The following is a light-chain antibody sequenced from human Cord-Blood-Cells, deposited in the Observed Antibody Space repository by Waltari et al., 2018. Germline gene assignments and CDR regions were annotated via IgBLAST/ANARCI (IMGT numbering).Light chain of an antibody. Sequence: AIRMTQSPSSLSASTGDRVTITCRASQGISSYLAWYQQKPGKAPKLLIYAASTLQSGVPSRFSGSGSGTDFTLTISCLQSEDFATYYYQQYYSYPFLFGPGTKVDIK. CDR1: QGISSY. J-gene: IGKJ3*01. CDR2: AAS. CDR3: QQYYSYPFL. V-gene: IGKV1-8*01.